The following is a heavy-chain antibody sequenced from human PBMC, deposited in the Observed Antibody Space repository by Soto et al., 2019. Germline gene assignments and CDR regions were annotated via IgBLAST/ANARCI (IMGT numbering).Heavy chain of an antibody. CDR1: GFTFDDYA. D-gene: IGHD3-10*01. CDR2: SSWNSGSI. CDR3: AKDTTPSRRGAFDI. J-gene: IGHJ3*02. Sequence: LSHSCAASGFTFDDYAMHWVRQAPGKGLEWFSGSSWNSGSIGYGDSVKGLFTISRDNANNSLYLQMSSLRAEDTALYYCAKDTTPSRRGAFDIWGQGTMVTVSS. V-gene: IGHV3-9*01.